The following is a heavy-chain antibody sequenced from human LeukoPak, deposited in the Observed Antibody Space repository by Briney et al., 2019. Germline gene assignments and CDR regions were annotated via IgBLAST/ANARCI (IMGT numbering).Heavy chain of an antibody. CDR2: IYPGDSDI. Sequence: GESLKISCKGSGYSFSSYWIGWVRQMPGKGLEWMGIIYPGDSDIRYSPSFQGQVTISADTSISTAYMELSRLRSDDTAVYYCAREAVAGTNIDYWGQGTLVTVSS. D-gene: IGHD6-19*01. CDR1: GYSFSSYW. CDR3: AREAVAGTNIDY. V-gene: IGHV5-51*01. J-gene: IGHJ4*02.